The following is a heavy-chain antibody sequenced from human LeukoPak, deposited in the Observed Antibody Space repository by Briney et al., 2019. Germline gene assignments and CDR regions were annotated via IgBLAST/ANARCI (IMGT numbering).Heavy chain of an antibody. CDR1: GFTFSSYW. J-gene: IGHJ6*03. CDR3: AREGAGAGYYYYYYMDV. CDR2: IKQDGSEK. D-gene: IGHD3-10*01. Sequence: GGSLRLSCAASGFTFSSYWMSWVRQAPGKGLEWVANIKQDGSEKYYVDSVKGRFTISRDNAKNSLYLQMNSLRAEDTAVYYCAREGAGAGYYYYYYMDVWGKGTTVTISS. V-gene: IGHV3-7*03.